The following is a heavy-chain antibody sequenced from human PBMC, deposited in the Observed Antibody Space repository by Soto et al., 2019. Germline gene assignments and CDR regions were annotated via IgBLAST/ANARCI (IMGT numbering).Heavy chain of an antibody. J-gene: IGHJ2*01. Sequence: EVQLVESGGGLVQPGGSLRLSCAASGFTFSSYDMHWVRQATGKGLEWVSAIGTAGDTYYPGSVKGRFTISRENAKNSLYLQMNSLRAEDTAVYYCARDTSGYSYGLHWYFDLWGRGTLVTVSS. V-gene: IGHV3-13*01. CDR2: IGTAGDT. CDR1: GFTFSSYD. D-gene: IGHD5-18*01. CDR3: ARDTSGYSYGLHWYFDL.